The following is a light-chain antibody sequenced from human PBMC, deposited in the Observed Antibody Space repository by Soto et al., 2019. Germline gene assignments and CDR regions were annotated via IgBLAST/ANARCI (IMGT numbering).Light chain of an antibody. J-gene: IGKJ5*01. CDR3: QQYDNLPIT. Sequence: DLQMTQSPSSLSESVGDRVTITCRASQGIRNDLGWYQQKPGKAPKLLIYDASNLETGVPSRFSGSGSGTDFTFTISSLQPEDIATYYCQQYDNLPITFGQGTRLEIK. CDR2: DAS. V-gene: IGKV1-33*01. CDR1: QGIRND.